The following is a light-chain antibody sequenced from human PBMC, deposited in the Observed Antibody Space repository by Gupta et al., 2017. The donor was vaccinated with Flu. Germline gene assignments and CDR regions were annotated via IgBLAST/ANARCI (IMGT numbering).Light chain of an antibody. J-gene: IGKJ3*01. CDR1: QNISSY. Sequence: DTQMTQSPSSLSASVGDRVTVTCRASQNISSYLNWYQHKPGKAPKLLIYAASSLQSGVPSRFSGSGSGTDFILTISRLQSEDFATYYCQQSDTTPPTFGPGTNLDIK. V-gene: IGKV1-39*01. CDR3: QQSDTTPPT. CDR2: AAS.